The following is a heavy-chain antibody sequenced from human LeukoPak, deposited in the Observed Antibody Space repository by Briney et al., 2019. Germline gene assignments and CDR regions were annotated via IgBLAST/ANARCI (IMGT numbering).Heavy chain of an antibody. D-gene: IGHD1-14*01. V-gene: IGHV3-23*01. CDR1: GFTFRNYA. J-gene: IGHJ4*02. CDR3: AKGPERSDRGYSDY. Sequence: GGSLRLSCAASGFTFRNYAMSWVRQAPGKGLEWVSGIDPSGTYTYYADSVKGRFTISRDSSKNTLYLQLNSLRAEDTAAYYCAKGPERSDRGYSDYWGQGTLVTVSS. CDR2: IDPSGTYT.